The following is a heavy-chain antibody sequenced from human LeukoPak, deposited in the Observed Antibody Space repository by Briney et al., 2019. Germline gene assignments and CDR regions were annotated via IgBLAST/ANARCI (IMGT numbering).Heavy chain of an antibody. CDR2: ITGSGDST. J-gene: IGHJ4*02. V-gene: IGHV3-23*01. CDR1: GFTFSSYA. CDR3: ADSNYWYPVDY. Sequence: GGSLRLSCAASGFTFSSYAMRWVRQAPGKGLECVSGITGSGDSTYYADSVKGRFTISRDNSKNTLYLQMNSLRAEDTAVYYCADSNYWYPVDYWGQGTLVTVSS. D-gene: IGHD4-11*01.